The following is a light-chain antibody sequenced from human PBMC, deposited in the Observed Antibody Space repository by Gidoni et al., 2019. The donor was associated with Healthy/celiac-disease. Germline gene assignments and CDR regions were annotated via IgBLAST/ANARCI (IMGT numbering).Light chain of an antibody. J-gene: IGLJ1*01. CDR3: CSYAGSSTYV. V-gene: IGLV2-23*02. CDR2: EVS. CDR1: SSDVGSYNL. Sequence: SALSQPASVSVAPGQSITISCTGTSSDVGSYNLVSWYQQHPGKAPKLMIYEVSNRPSGVSNRFSGSKSGNTASLTISGLQAEDEADYYCCSYAGSSTYVFGAGTKVTVL.